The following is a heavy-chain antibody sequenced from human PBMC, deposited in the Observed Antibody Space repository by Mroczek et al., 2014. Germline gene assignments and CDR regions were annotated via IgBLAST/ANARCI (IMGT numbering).Heavy chain of an antibody. V-gene: IGHV3-30-3*01. D-gene: IGHD1-26*01. J-gene: IGHJ5*02. CDR2: ISYDGSNK. Sequence: VQLVETGGGVVQPGRSLRLSCAASGFTFSSYAMHWVRQAPGKGLEWVAVISYDGSNKYYADSVKGRFTISRDNSKNTLYLQMNSLRAEDTAVYYCARDRSKWELLWWFDPVGPREPWSPSP. CDR3: ARDRSKWELLWWFDP. CDR1: GFTFSSYA.